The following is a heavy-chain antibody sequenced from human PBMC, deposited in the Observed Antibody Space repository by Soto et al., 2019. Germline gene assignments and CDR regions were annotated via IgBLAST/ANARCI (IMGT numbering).Heavy chain of an antibody. CDR3: ARDRAWFGNSFDY. Sequence: SETLSLTCTVSGGSVSSGSYYWSWIRQPPGKGLEWIGYIYYSGSTNYTPSLKSRVTISVDTSKNQFSLQLSSVTAADTAVYYCARDRAWFGNSFDYWGQGTLVTVSS. J-gene: IGHJ4*02. CDR1: GGSVSSGSYY. D-gene: IGHD3-10*01. V-gene: IGHV4-61*01. CDR2: IYYSGST.